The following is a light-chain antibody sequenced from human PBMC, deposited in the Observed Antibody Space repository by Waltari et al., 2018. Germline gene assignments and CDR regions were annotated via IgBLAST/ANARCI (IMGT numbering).Light chain of an antibody. Sequence: QSALTQPASLSGSPGQSIPLSSTGTSSDVGRYNLFSCYQQHPGKAPKLMIYEVSKRPSGVSNRFSGSKSGNTASLTISGLQAEDEADYYCCSYAGSSTHVVFGGGTKLTVL. J-gene: IGLJ2*01. CDR1: SSDVGRYNL. V-gene: IGLV2-23*02. CDR2: EVS. CDR3: CSYAGSSTHVV.